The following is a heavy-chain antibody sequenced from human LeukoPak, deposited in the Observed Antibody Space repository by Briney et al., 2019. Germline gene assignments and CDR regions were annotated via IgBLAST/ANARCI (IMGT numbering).Heavy chain of an antibody. CDR3: ARDGNTMGTDY. V-gene: IGHV3-66*01. D-gene: IGHD7-27*01. CDR2: IYSGGST. Sequence: GGSLRLSCAASGFTFSSYGMSWVRQAPGKGLEWVSVIYSGGSTYYADSVKGRFTISRDNSKNALYLQMNSLRAEDTAVYYCARDGNTMGTDYWGQGTLVTVSS. CDR1: GFTFSSYG. J-gene: IGHJ4*02.